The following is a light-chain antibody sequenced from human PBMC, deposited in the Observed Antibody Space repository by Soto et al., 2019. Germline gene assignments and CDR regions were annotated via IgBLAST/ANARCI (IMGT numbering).Light chain of an antibody. CDR1: QDIAIY. J-gene: IGKJ5*01. Sequence: IQLTQSPSSLSASVGDRVTITCRASQDIAIYLAWYQQKPGEAPKLLIYAASTLYGGVPSRFRGSGSEREFTLTISSLQPEDFALYYCQQYDNWPPITFGQGTRLEIK. CDR3: QQYDNWPPIT. V-gene: IGKV1-9*01. CDR2: AAS.